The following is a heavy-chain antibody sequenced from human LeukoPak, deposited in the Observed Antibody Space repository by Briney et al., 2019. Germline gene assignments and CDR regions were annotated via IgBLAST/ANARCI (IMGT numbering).Heavy chain of an antibody. J-gene: IGHJ4*02. CDR2: ISGSGGGT. CDR3: AKDQARADCSSGSCYPFDF. Sequence: GGSLRLSCAASGFTFSTYVMSWVRQAPGKGLEWVSTISGSGGGTYYADSVKGRFTISRDNSKNTLYLQMNNLRVEDSAVYYCAKDQARADCSSGSCYPFDFWGQGTLVTVSS. D-gene: IGHD2-15*01. CDR1: GFTFSTYV. V-gene: IGHV3-23*01.